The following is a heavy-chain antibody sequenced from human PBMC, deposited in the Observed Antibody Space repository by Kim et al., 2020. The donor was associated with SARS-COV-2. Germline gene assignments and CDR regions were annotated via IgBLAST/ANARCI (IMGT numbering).Heavy chain of an antibody. V-gene: IGHV3-30-3*01. CDR2: ISCDGSNK. D-gene: IGHD3-9*01. CDR1: GFTFSSYA. J-gene: IGHJ4*02. Sequence: GGSLRLSCAASGFTFSSYAMHWVRQAPGKGLEWVAVISCDGSNKYYADSVKGRFTISRDNSKNTLYLQMNSLRAEDTAVYYCARDAEPYYDILSCSDYWGQGTLVTVSS. CDR3: ARDAEPYYDILSCSDY.